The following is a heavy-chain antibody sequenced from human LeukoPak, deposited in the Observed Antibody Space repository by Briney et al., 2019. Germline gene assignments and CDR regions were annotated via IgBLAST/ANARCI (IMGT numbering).Heavy chain of an antibody. CDR1: GYTFTGYY. Sequence: GASVKVSCKASGYTFTGYYMHWVRQAPGQGLEWMGWINPNSGGTNYAQKFQGRVTMTRDTSTSTAYMELRSLRSDDTAVYYCARDVGYCSGGSCCLATYYYYYMDVWGKGTTVTVSS. J-gene: IGHJ6*03. V-gene: IGHV1-2*02. CDR2: INPNSGGT. D-gene: IGHD2-15*01. CDR3: ARDVGYCSGGSCCLATYYYYYMDV.